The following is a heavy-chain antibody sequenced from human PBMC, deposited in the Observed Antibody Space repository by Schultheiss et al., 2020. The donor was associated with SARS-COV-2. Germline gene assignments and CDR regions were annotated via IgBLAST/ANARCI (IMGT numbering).Heavy chain of an antibody. CDR1: GFTVSSNY. V-gene: IGHV3-33*08. Sequence: GGSLRLSCAASGFTVSSNYMSWVRQAPGKGLEWVAVIWYDGSNKYYADSVKGRFTISRDNSKNTLYLQMNSLRAEDTAVYYCAREKDSSGYYWGGDYYYYGMDVWGQGTTVTVSS. CDR2: IWYDGSNK. CDR3: AREKDSSGYYWGGDYYYYGMDV. J-gene: IGHJ6*02. D-gene: IGHD3-22*01.